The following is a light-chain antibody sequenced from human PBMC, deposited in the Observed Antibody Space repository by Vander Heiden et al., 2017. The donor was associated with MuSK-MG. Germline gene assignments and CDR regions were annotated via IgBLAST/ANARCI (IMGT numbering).Light chain of an antibody. V-gene: IGKV2D-29*01. CDR3: RQTIQLPKT. CDR2: EGS. CDR1: QSLLHSDGKTY. Sequence: DIVLTQSPLSLSVTPGQPASISCKSSQSLLHSDGKTYLHWYLQKPGQPPHLLIYEGSNRCSGVPDRFSGSGSGTQFTVTISRVEAEDVGVYYCRQTIQLPKTFGQGTKVEIK. J-gene: IGKJ1*01.